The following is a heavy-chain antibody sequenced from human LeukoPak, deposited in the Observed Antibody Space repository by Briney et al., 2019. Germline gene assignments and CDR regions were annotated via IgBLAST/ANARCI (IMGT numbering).Heavy chain of an antibody. CDR1: GGSISSGDNY. CDR3: ARHGAAAGTRLNWFDP. V-gene: IGHV4-30-2*03. J-gene: IGHJ5*02. CDR2: IYHSGST. D-gene: IGHD6-13*01. Sequence: PSETLSLTCTVSGGSISSGDNYWSWIRQPPGEGLEWVGYIYHSGSTYYNPSLKSRVTISVDTSKNQFSLKLSSVTAADTAVYYCARHGAAAGTRLNWFDPWGQGTLVTVSS.